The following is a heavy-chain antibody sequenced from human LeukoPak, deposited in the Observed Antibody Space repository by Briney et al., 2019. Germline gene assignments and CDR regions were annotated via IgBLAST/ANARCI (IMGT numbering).Heavy chain of an antibody. CDR2: IIPILGIA. CDR1: GYTFTSYG. D-gene: IGHD3-22*01. CDR3: SAYPYDSSGYYPYFDY. J-gene: IGHJ4*02. Sequence: SVKVSCKASGYTFTSYGISWVRQAPGQGLEWMGRIIPILGIANYAQKFQGRVTITADKSTSTAYMELSSLRSEDTAVYYCSAYPYDSSGYYPYFDYWGQGTLATVSS. V-gene: IGHV1-69*04.